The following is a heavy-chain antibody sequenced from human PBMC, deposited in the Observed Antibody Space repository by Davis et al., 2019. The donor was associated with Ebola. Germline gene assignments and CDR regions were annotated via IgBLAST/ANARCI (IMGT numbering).Heavy chain of an antibody. CDR2: IYYSGST. CDR1: GSSISSYY. V-gene: IGHV4-59*01. CDR3: ARGGRGFDY. D-gene: IGHD1-26*01. J-gene: IGHJ4*02. Sequence: SETLSLTCTVSGSSISSYYWSWIRQPPGKGLEWIGYIYYSGSTNYNPSLKSRVTISVDTSKNQFSLKLSSVTAADTAVYYCARGGRGFDYWGRGTLVTVSS.